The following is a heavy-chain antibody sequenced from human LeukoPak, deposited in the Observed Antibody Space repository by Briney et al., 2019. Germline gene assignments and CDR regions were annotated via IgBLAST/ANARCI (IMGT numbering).Heavy chain of an antibody. D-gene: IGHD6-19*01. Sequence: GASVKVSCKASGGTFSSYAISWVRQAPGQGLEWMGGIIPIFGTANYAQKFQGRVTITADESTSTAYMELSSLRSEDTAVYYCARSKPRIAVAGPGAFDIWGQGTMVTVSS. J-gene: IGHJ3*02. CDR1: GGTFSSYA. V-gene: IGHV1-69*13. CDR3: ARSKPRIAVAGPGAFDI. CDR2: IIPIFGTA.